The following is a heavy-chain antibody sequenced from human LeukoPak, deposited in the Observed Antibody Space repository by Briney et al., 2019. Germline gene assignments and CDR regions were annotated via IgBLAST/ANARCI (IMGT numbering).Heavy chain of an antibody. CDR3: ARYYYGSGWSSPMDV. CDR1: GFTFRNYG. Sequence: GGSLRLSCAASGFTFRNYGMHWVRQAPGKGLEWVSIISYDGSNKYYADSVKGRFTISRDNAKNSLYLQMNSLRAEDTAVYYCARYYYGSGWSSPMDVWGKGTTVTVSS. CDR2: ISYDGSNK. J-gene: IGHJ6*03. V-gene: IGHV3-30*03. D-gene: IGHD3-10*01.